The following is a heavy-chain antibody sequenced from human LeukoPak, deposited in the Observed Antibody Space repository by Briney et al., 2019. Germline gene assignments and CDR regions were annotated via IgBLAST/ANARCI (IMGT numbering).Heavy chain of an antibody. V-gene: IGHV1-3*01. D-gene: IGHD2-2*01. Sequence: ASVKVPCKASGYTFTSYAMHWVRQAPGQRLEWMGWMNAANGNTKYSQKFQGRVTITRDTSASTAYMELSSLRSEDTAVYYCARDGGYCSSTSCYPHAFDIWGQGTIVTVSS. CDR3: ARDGGYCSSTSCYPHAFDI. CDR2: MNAANGNT. CDR1: GYTFTSYA. J-gene: IGHJ3*02.